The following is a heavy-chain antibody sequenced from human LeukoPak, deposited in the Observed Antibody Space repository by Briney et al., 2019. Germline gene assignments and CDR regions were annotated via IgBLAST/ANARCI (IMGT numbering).Heavy chain of an antibody. CDR3: ARGEMVYAIQAYNWFDP. CDR1: GGSFSGYY. CDR2: INHSGST. J-gene: IGHJ5*02. V-gene: IGHV4-34*01. D-gene: IGHD2-8*01. Sequence: KPSETLSLTCAVYGGSFSGYYWIWIRQPPGKGLEWIGEINHSGSTNYNPSLKSRVTISVDTSKNQFSLKLSSVTAADTAVYYCARGEMVYAIQAYNWFDPWGQGTLVTVSS.